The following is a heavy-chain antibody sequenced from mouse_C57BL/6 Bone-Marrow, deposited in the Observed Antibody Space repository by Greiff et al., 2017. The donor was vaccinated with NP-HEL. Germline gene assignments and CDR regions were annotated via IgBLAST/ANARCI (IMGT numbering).Heavy chain of an antibody. V-gene: IGHV1-19*01. J-gene: IGHJ3*01. D-gene: IGHD2-3*01. CDR2: INPYNGGT. Sequence: VQLKQSGPVLVKPGASVKMSCKASGYTFTDYYMNWVKQSHGKSLEWIGVINPYNGGTSYNQKFKGKATLTVDKSSSTAYMELNSLTSEDSAVYYCARDGYYPLFAYWGQGTLVTVSA. CDR3: ARDGYYPLFAY. CDR1: GYTFTDYY.